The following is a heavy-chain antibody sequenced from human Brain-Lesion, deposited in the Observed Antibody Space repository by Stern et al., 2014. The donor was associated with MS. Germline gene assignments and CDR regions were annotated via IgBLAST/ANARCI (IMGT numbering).Heavy chain of an antibody. V-gene: IGHV4-61*02. J-gene: IGHJ6*02. CDR1: GGSISSGGYY. D-gene: IGHD2-2*01. CDR2: IFNSGST. CDR3: ARGRVVPGFQYYATDV. Sequence: QVQLVESGPGLVKPSQTLSLSCTVSGGSISSGGYYWSWIRQPAGKGLEWIGRIFNSGSTSYNPPPKSRVNISIDTSQNQFSLRLNSMTAADTAVYYCARGRVVPGFQYYATDVWGQGTTVIVSS.